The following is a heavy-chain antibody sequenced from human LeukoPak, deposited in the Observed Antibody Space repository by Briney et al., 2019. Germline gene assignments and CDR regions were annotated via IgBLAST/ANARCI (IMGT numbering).Heavy chain of an antibody. CDR3: AKAPGIAVAGTAY. CDR2: IRYDGSNK. CDR1: GFTFSSYG. V-gene: IGHV3-30*02. J-gene: IGHJ1*01. D-gene: IGHD6-19*01. Sequence: PGGSLRLSCAASGFTFSSYGMHWVRQAPGKGLEGVAFIRYDGSNKYNADSVKARFTISRDNSKNTLYLQTNSLRAEDTAVYYCAKAPGIAVAGTAYCGQGTLVPVSS.